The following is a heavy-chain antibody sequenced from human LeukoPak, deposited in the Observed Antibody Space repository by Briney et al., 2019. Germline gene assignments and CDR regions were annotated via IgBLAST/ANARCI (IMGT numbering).Heavy chain of an antibody. CDR1: RFTFIMNG. CDR3: ARDYPHYDILTGYYPIDS. CDR2: LRYDGNNQ. V-gene: IGHV3-30*02. Sequence: PGWSLRLSCEASRFTFIMNGMHWVRRAPGKGLEGVAFLRYDGNNQYYADSVQGRFTISSDNSKNTLYLQMYSLRAEDTAVYYCARDYPHYDILTGYYPIDSWGQGTLVTVSS. D-gene: IGHD3-9*01. J-gene: IGHJ4*02.